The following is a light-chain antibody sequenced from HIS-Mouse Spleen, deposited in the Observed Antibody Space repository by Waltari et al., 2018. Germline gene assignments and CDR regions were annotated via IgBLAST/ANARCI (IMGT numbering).Light chain of an antibody. CDR2: AAS. V-gene: IGKV1-9*01. CDR3: QQLNSYPPT. Sequence: TQSPSFLSASVGDRVTITCRASQGISSYLAWYQQKPGKAPKLLIYAASTLQSGVPSRFSGSGYGTEFTLTISSLQPEDFATYYCQQLNSYPPTFGQGTKVEIK. CDR1: QGISSY. J-gene: IGKJ1*01.